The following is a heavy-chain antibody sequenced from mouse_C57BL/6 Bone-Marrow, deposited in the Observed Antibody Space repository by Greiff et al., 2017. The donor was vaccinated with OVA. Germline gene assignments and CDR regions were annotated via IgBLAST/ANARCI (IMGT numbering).Heavy chain of an antibody. J-gene: IGHJ3*01. Sequence: VQLQQSGPELVKPGASVKISCKASGYAFSSSWMNWVKQRPGKGLEWIGRIYPGDGDTNYNGKFKGKATLTADKSSSTAYMQLSSLTSEDSAFYFCASYDYDKRTWFAYWGQGTLVTVSA. V-gene: IGHV1-82*01. CDR2: IYPGDGDT. CDR3: ASYDYDKRTWFAY. CDR1: GYAFSSSW. D-gene: IGHD2-4*01.